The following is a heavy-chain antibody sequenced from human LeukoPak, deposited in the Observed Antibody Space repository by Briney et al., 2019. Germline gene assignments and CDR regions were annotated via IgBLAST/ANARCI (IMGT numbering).Heavy chain of an antibody. J-gene: IGHJ3*02. CDR3: AREGACGCDCYNFPNDSFYI. Sequence: ASVTVSFTGSVYTFTVYNMYWVCQAPGQGLEWMGWINTNSGGTTYAQQFQCSVTMTRYTSLSTAYIELSRLRSDHTAVYYCAREGACGCDCYNFPNDSFYICGQGTIVTVSS. V-gene: IGHV1-2*02. CDR2: INTNSGGT. CDR1: VYTFTVYN. D-gene: IGHD2-21*02.